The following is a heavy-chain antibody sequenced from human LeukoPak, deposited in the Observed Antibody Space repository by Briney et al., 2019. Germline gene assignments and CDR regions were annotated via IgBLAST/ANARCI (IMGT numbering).Heavy chain of an antibody. CDR1: GDSVSSNSAA. CDR3: ARDLAQTYYDFWSGYYNPRGLYGMDV. Sequence: SQTLSLTCVISGDSVSSNSAAWNWIRQSPSRGLEWLGRTYYRSKWYNDYAVSVKSRITINPDTSKNQFSLQLNSVTPEDTAVYYCARDLAQTYYDFWSGYYNPRGLYGMDVWGQGTTVTVSS. D-gene: IGHD3-3*01. J-gene: IGHJ6*02. CDR2: TYYRSKWYN. V-gene: IGHV6-1*01.